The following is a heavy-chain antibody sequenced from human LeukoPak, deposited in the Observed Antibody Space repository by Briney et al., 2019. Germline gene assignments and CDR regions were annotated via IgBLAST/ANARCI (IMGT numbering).Heavy chain of an antibody. V-gene: IGHV5-51*01. Sequence: GESLKISCKGSGYRFPDYWIGWVRQMPGKGLEWMGIIYPGDSNTRYSPSFQGQVTISADTSISTAYLPWNSLKASDSAMYYCARHSSEYASSSPLDSWGQGTLVTVSS. CDR3: ARHSSEYASSSPLDS. J-gene: IGHJ4*02. D-gene: IGHD6-6*01. CDR1: GYRFPDYW. CDR2: IYPGDSNT.